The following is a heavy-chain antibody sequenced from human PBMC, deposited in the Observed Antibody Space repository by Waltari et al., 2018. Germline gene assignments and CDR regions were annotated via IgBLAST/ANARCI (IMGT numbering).Heavy chain of an antibody. V-gene: IGHV4-59*11. J-gene: IGHJ2*01. D-gene: IGHD3-16*02. Sequence: QVQLQESGPGLVKPSETLSLTCTVSGGSISSHYWSWIRQPPVKGMEWIGYIYYSGSTNYNPSLKSRVTISVDTSKNQFSLKLSSVTAADTAVYYCARGQNYDYIWGSYRYSRGWYFDLWGRGTLVTVSS. CDR1: GGSISSHY. CDR3: ARGQNYDYIWGSYRYSRGWYFDL. CDR2: IYYSGST.